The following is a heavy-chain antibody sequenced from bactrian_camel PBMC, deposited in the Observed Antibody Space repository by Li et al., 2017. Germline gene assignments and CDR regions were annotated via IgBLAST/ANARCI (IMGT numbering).Heavy chain of an antibody. D-gene: IGHD5*01. V-gene: IGHV3S40*01. CDR1: GITFSSYD. CDR2: GYTGDAYT. CDR3: AVHRYGAGCKD. J-gene: IGHJ4*01. Sequence: DVQLVESGGDLVKPGESLKLSCAASGITFSSYDMAWVRQAPGKEREGVAAQATGYTGDAYTNYVDSVKGRFTISQDSAKNTVYLQMNSLTPGDTAMYYCAVHRYGAGCKDWGQGTQVTVS.